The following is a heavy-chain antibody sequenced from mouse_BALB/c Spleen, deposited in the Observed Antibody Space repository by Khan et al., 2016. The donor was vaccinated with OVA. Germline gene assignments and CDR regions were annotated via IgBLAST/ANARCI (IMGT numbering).Heavy chain of an antibody. J-gene: IGHJ3*01. D-gene: IGHD2-14*01. Sequence: EVQRVESGGGLVQPGGSLKLSCAASGFDFSRYWMSWVRQAPGKGLEWIGEINPDSSTINYTPSLKDKFIISRDNAKNTLYLQMSKVRSEDTALYYCARPYRYDGRAWFAYWGQGTLVTVSA. CDR1: GFDFSRYW. CDR2: INPDSSTI. V-gene: IGHV4-1*02. CDR3: ARPYRYDGRAWFAY.